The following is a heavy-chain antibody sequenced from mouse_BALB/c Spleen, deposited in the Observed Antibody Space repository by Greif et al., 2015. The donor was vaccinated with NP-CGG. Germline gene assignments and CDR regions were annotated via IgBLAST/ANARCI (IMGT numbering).Heavy chain of an antibody. D-gene: IGHD1-1*01. CDR3: ARVQGYYGSVGYFDY. Sequence: EVKLMESGGGLVQPGGSRKLSCAASGFTFRDYGMAWVRQAPGKGPEWVAFISNLAYSIYYADTVTGRFTISRVNAKNTLYLEMSSLRSEDTAMYYCARVQGYYGSVGYFDYWGQGTTLTVSS. J-gene: IGHJ2*01. V-gene: IGHV5-15*02. CDR2: ISNLAYSI. CDR1: GFTFRDYG.